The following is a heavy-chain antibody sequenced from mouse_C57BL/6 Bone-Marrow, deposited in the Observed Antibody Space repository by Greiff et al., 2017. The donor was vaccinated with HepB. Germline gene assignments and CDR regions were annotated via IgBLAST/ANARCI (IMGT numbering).Heavy chain of an antibody. Sequence: VQLQQPGAELVKPGASVKLSCKASGYTFTSYWMHWVKQRPGQGLEWIGMIHPNSGSTNYNEKFKSKATLTVDKSSSTAYMQLSSLTSEDSAVYYCAIEGGRGAMDYWGQGTSVTVSS. CDR3: AIEGGRGAMDY. D-gene: IGHD3-3*01. V-gene: IGHV1-64*01. J-gene: IGHJ4*01. CDR2: IHPNSGST. CDR1: GYTFTSYW.